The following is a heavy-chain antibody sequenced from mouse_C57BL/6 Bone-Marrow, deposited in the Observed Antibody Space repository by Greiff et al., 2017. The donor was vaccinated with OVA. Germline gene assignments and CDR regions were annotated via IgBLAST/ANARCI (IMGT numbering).Heavy chain of an antibody. J-gene: IGHJ3*01. CDR1: GYTFTSYW. CDR3: ARSKTAQATAWFAY. D-gene: IGHD3-2*02. Sequence: LQQPGAELVMPGASVKLSCKASGYTFTSYWMHWVKQRPGQGLEWIGEIDPSDSYTNYNQKFKGKSTLTVDESSSTAYMQLSSLTSEDSAVYYCARSKTAQATAWFAYWGQGTLVTVSA. CDR2: IDPSDSYT. V-gene: IGHV1-69*01.